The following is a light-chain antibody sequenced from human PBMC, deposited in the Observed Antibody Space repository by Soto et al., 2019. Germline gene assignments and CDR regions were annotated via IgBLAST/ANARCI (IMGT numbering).Light chain of an antibody. CDR3: QRSSSTPPT. J-gene: IGKJ2*01. CDR1: QTINNY. V-gene: IGKV1-39*01. CDR2: SAS. Sequence: DIQMTQSPSSLSASLGDRVTITCRASQTINNYLHRYQQRPGEAPKLLMYSASNLQTGVPPRFSGSGSGTHFPLTISSLHPEGFATYYCQRSSSTPPTFGQGTMVEIK.